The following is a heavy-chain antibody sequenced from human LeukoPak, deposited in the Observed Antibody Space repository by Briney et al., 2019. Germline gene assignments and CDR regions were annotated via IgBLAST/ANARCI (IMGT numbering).Heavy chain of an antibody. CDR1: GGSFSGYY. V-gene: IGHV4-34*01. CDR2: INHSGST. D-gene: IGHD2-2*01. J-gene: IGHJ3*02. Sequence: SETLSLTCAVYGGSFSGYYWSWIRQPPGKGLEWIGEINHSGSTNYNPSLKSRVTISVDTSKNQFSLKMNSVTAADTAVYYCARHQFQLLVNDDAFDMWGQGTMVTVSS. CDR3: ARHQFQLLVNDDAFDM.